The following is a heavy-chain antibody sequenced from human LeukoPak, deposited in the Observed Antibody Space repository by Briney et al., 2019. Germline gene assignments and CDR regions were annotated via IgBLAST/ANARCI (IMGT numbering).Heavy chain of an antibody. J-gene: IGHJ4*02. CDR2: LKQDGSET. Sequence: GGSLRLSCAASGFTFSTYWMSWVRQAPGKGLEWVANLKQDGSETYYVDSVKGRFTISRDNAKNSLFLQMNSLRAEDTAVYSCARSGRGDYWGQGTLVTVSS. CDR1: GFTFSTYW. CDR3: ARSGRGDY. V-gene: IGHV3-7*01.